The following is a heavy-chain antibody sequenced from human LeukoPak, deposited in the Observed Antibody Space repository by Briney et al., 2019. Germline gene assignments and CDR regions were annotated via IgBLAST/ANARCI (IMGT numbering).Heavy chain of an antibody. CDR3: ARSRSDSSSWREYFQH. D-gene: IGHD6-13*01. CDR1: GFTFSGYS. V-gene: IGHV3-21*04. J-gene: IGHJ1*01. Sequence: PGGSLRLSCAASGFTFSGYSINWVRQAPGKGLEWVSSISSISTYIYYADSVKGRFTISRDNAKNSLYLQMNSLRAEDTAVYYCARSRSDSSSWREYFQHWGQGTLVTVSS. CDR2: ISSISTYI.